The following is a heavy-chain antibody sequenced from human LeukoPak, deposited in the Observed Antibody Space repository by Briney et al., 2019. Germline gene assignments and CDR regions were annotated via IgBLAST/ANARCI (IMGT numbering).Heavy chain of an antibody. J-gene: IGHJ4*01. CDR3: ARGVQERFLEWVGDY. Sequence: KPGGSLRLSCAASGFTFSSYSMNWVRQAPGKGLEWVSSISSSSSYIYYADSVKGRFTISRDNAKNSVYLQMDSLRVEDTAMYYCARGVQERFLEWVGDYWGXGXMXTVSA. CDR1: GFTFSSYS. CDR2: ISSSSSYI. V-gene: IGHV3-21*01. D-gene: IGHD3-3*01.